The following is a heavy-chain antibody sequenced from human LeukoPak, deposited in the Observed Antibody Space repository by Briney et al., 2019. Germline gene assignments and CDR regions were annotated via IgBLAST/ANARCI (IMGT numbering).Heavy chain of an antibody. CDR3: ARGPSYYYMDV. CDR1: GYRFTSYW. J-gene: IGHJ6*03. Sequence: GESLKISCKGSGYRFTSYWIAWVRQMPGKGLEWMGIINPGDSHTTYSPSFRSQVTISADESITTAYLQWSSLKASDTAMYYCARGPSYYYMDVWGKGTTVTVSS. CDR2: INPGDSHT. V-gene: IGHV5-51*01.